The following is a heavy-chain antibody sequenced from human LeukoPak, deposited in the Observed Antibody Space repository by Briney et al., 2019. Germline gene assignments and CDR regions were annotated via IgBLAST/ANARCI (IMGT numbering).Heavy chain of an antibody. D-gene: IGHD3-3*01. J-gene: IGHJ4*02. CDR3: ARVVLRFLEWGGSPLDY. CDR1: GYTFTSYD. CDR2: MNPNSGNT. Sequence: GASVKVSCKASGYTFTSYDINWVRQATGQGLEWMGWMNPNSGNTGYAQKFQGRVNMTRNTFISTAYMELRSLRSDDTAVYYCARVVLRFLEWGGSPLDYWGQGTLVTVSS. V-gene: IGHV1-8*01.